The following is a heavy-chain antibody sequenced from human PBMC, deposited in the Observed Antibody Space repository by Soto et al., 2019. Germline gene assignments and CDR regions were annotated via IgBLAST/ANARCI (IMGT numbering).Heavy chain of an antibody. Sequence: ASVKVSCKVSGYTLTELSMHWVRQAPGKGLEWMGGFDPEDGETIYAQKFQGRVTMTEDTSTDTAYMELSSLRSEDTAVYYCATACRYSNTYYFDYWGQGTLVNVS. CDR3: ATACRYSNTYYFDY. J-gene: IGHJ4*02. CDR2: FDPEDGET. V-gene: IGHV1-24*01. D-gene: IGHD6-13*01. CDR1: GYTLTELS.